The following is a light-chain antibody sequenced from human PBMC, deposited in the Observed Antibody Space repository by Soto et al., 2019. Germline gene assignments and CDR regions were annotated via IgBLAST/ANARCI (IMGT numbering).Light chain of an antibody. CDR3: CSYAGTTISYV. Sequence: QSVLTQPASVSGSPGQSITISCTGTSSDVGSYNYVSWFQHHPGKAPKLIIYEVNKRPSGISDRSSGSKSGNTASLTISGLQAEDEADYYCCSYAGTTISYVFGTGTKVTVL. J-gene: IGLJ1*01. V-gene: IGLV2-23*02. CDR2: EVN. CDR1: SSDVGSYNY.